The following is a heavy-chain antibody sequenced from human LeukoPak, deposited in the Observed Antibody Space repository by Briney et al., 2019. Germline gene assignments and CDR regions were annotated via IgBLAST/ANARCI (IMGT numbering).Heavy chain of an antibody. V-gene: IGHV3-53*05. Sequence: PGGSLRLSCAASGFTVSSNYMSWVRQAPGKGLEWVSVIYSGGSTYYADSVKGRFTISRDNSKNTLYLQMNSLRAEDTAVYYCAGAWGLAAAGCLDYWGQGTLVTVSS. CDR3: AGAWGLAAAGCLDY. CDR2: IYSGGST. CDR1: GFTVSSNY. J-gene: IGHJ4*02. D-gene: IGHD6-13*01.